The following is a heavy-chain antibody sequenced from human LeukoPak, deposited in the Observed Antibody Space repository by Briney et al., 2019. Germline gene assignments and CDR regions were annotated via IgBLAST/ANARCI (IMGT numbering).Heavy chain of an antibody. CDR3: VRDRGTYRPIDY. V-gene: IGHV3-30*02. CDR1: GFTFSSYG. Sequence: GSLRLSCAASGFTFSSYGMHWVRQAPGKGLEWVAFIRYDGSNKYYADSVKGRFTISRDNSKNTLYLQMNSLRAEDTAIYYCVRDRGTYRPIDYWGQGTLVTVSS. D-gene: IGHD1-26*01. CDR2: IRYDGSNK. J-gene: IGHJ4*02.